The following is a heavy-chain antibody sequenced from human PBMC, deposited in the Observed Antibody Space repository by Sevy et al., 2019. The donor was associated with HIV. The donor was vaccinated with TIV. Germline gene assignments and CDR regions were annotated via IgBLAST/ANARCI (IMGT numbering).Heavy chain of an antibody. V-gene: IGHV3-49*04. Sequence: SLRLSCTASGFTFPDYALSWVRQAPGSGLEWLGFIRSRKYNGTTSYAASVRGRFTISRDDSKSIAYLQMNSLKTADTGISFCTRSTTTVYWGRGIQVTVSS. J-gene: IGHJ4*02. D-gene: IGHD1-1*01. CDR3: TRSTTTVY. CDR2: IRSRKYNGTT. CDR1: GFTFPDYA.